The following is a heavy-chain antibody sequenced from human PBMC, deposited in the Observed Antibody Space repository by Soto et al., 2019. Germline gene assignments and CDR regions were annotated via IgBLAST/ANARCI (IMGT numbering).Heavy chain of an antibody. D-gene: IGHD3-9*01. CDR1: GFTFSSYA. V-gene: IGHV3-23*01. Sequence: EVQLLESGGGLVQPGGSLRLSCAASGFTFSSYAMSWVRHAPGKGLEWVSAISGSGGSTYYADSVKGRFTISRDNSKNPLYLQMNSLRAEDTAVYYCAKGPFYDILTGYSFMDVWGKGTTVTVSS. CDR3: AKGPFYDILTGYSFMDV. CDR2: ISGSGGST. J-gene: IGHJ6*04.